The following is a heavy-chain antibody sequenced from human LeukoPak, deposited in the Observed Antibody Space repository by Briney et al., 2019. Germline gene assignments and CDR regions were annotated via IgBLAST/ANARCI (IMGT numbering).Heavy chain of an antibody. CDR1: GFTFSSYE. V-gene: IGHV3-30*04. D-gene: IGHD3-10*01. J-gene: IGHJ4*02. CDR2: ISYDGSNK. Sequence: GGSLRLSCAASGFTFSSYEMNWVRQAPGKGLEWVAVISYDGSNKYYADSVKGRFTISRDNSKNTLYLQMNSLRAEDTAVYYCARDRPYYYGSVTYYFDYWGQGTLVTVSS. CDR3: ARDRPYYYGSVTYYFDY.